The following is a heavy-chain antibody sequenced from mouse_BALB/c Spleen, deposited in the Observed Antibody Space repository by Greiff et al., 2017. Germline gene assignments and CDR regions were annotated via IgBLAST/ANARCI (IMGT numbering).Heavy chain of an antibody. V-gene: IGHV2-9*02. CDR3: ARDQGYGNHLAWFAY. J-gene: IGHJ3*01. CDR2: IWAGGST. CDR1: GFSLTSYG. Sequence: QVQLKESGPGLVAPSQSLSITCTVSGFSLTSYGVHWVRQPPGKGLELLGVIWAGGSTNYNSALMSRLSISKDNSKSQVFLKMNSLQTDDTAMYYCARDQGYGNHLAWFAYWGQGTLVTVSA. D-gene: IGHD2-1*01.